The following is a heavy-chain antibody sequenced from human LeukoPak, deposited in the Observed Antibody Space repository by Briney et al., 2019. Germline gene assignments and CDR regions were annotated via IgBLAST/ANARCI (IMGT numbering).Heavy chain of an antibody. V-gene: IGHV4-59*08. CDR2: IHHTGSI. J-gene: IGHJ4*02. Sequence: SETLSLTCTVSGDSISAYYWSWVRQPPGKGLEWIAYIHHTGSINYNPSLKSRVTISMDTSKSQFSLHVNSVTAADTAVYYCAKYGGSPANYFDYWGRGTLVTVSS. CDR3: AKYGGSPANYFDY. D-gene: IGHD1-26*01. CDR1: GDSISAYY.